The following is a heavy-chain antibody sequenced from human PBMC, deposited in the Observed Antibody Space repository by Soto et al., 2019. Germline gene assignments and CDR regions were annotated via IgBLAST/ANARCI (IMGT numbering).Heavy chain of an antibody. V-gene: IGHV4-31*03. D-gene: IGHD3-22*01. CDR3: AGNTKDSSGYYYLDY. Sequence: QVQLQESGPGLVKPSQTLSLTCTVSGGSISSGGYYWSWIRQHPGKGLEWIGYIYYSGSTYYNPSLQRRVTISVDTSKIQFSLKLSSVTAADTAVYYCAGNTKDSSGYYYLDYWGQGTLVTVSS. CDR2: IYYSGST. J-gene: IGHJ4*02. CDR1: GGSISSGGYY.